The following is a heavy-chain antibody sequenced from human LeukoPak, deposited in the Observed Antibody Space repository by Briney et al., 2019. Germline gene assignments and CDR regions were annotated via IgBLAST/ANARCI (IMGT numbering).Heavy chain of an antibody. CDR1: GFTFDDYA. D-gene: IGHD1-26*01. Sequence: GGSLRLSCAASGFTFDDYAMHWVRQAPGKGLEWVAFIRYDGSNKYYADSVKGRFTISRDNSKNTLYLQMNSLRAEDTAVYYCARGGSAKDYWGQGTLVTVSS. CDR2: IRYDGSNK. V-gene: IGHV3-30*02. J-gene: IGHJ4*02. CDR3: ARGGSAKDY.